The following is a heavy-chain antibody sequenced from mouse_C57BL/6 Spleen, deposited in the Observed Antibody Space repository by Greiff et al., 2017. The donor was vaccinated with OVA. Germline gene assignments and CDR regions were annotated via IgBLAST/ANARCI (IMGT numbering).Heavy chain of an antibody. CDR1: GFTFSDYG. D-gene: IGHD1-1*01. CDR2: ISSGSSTI. Sequence: EVKLVASGGGLVKPGGSLKLSCAASGFTFSDYGMHWVRQAPEKGLEWVAYISSGSSTIYYADTVKGRFTISRDNAKNTLFLQMTSRRSEDTAMYYCARDYGSSLFYAMDYWGQGTSVTVSS. CDR3: ARDYGSSLFYAMDY. J-gene: IGHJ4*01. V-gene: IGHV5-17*01.